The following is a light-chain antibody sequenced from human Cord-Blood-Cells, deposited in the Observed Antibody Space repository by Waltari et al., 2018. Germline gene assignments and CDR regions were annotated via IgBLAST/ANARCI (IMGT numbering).Light chain of an antibody. CDR2: LGS. J-gene: IGKJ1*01. V-gene: IGKV2-28*01. CDR3: MQALTTPWT. CDR1: QSPLHSNGYND. Sequence: EIVMTPCPLSLSVPPGEPASISCTCSQSPLHSNGYNDLVWYLQKPGQAPQLLIYLGSNRASGVPDRFSGSGSGTDFTLKISRVEAEDVGVYYCMQALTTPWTFGQGTKVEIK.